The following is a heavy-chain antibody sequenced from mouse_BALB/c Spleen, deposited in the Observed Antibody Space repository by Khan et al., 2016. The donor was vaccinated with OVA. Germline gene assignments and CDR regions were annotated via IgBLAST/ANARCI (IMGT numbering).Heavy chain of an antibody. V-gene: IGHV2-6-1*01. J-gene: IGHJ4*01. D-gene: IGHD2-10*01. CDR3: ARQPYYHYYIMDY. Sequence: VKLLESGPDLVAPSQSLSITCTISGFSLTDYGVHWVRQPPGKGLEWLVVIWSDGSTTYNSALKSRLSIIKDNSKSQIFLKMNSLQTDDTAMYYCARQPYYHYYIMDYWGQGTSVTVSS. CDR2: IWSDGST. CDR1: GFSLTDYG.